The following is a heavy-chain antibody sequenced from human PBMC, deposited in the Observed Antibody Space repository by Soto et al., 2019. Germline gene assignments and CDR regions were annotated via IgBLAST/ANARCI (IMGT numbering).Heavy chain of an antibody. D-gene: IGHD3-10*01. Sequence: EVQLVESGGGLVQPGGSLGLSCAASGFTFSGSWMHWVRQAPGKGLVWVSRINGDGSGTSYADFVKGRFTISRDDAKNTLFLQMIGLRAEGTAVYYCARGIFGSGTANDYWGQGTLVTVSS. V-gene: IGHV3-74*01. CDR2: INGDGSGT. J-gene: IGHJ4*02. CDR3: ARGIFGSGTANDY. CDR1: GFTFSGSW.